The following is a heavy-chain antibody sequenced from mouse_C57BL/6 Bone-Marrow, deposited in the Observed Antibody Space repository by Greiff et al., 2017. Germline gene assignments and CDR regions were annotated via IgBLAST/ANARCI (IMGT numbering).Heavy chain of an antibody. CDR3: ARGYYYGSSPY. CDR2: IHPNSGST. Sequence: QVQLQQPGAELVKPGASVKLSCKASGYTFTSYWMHWVKQRPGQGLEWIGMIHPNSGSTNYNEKFKSKATLTVDKSSSTAYMHLSSLTSEDAAVYCCARGYYYGSSPYWGQGTTLTVSS. D-gene: IGHD1-1*01. V-gene: IGHV1-64*01. J-gene: IGHJ2*01. CDR1: GYTFTSYW.